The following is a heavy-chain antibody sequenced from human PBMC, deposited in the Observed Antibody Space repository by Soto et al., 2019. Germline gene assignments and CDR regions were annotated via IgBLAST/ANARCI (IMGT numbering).Heavy chain of an antibody. CDR2: IYHSGST. CDR1: GGSISSGGYS. V-gene: IGHV4-30-2*01. D-gene: IGHD1-1*01. Sequence: PSATQSITGAVSGGSISSGGYSWSWIRQPPGKGLEWIGYIYHSGSTYYNPSLKSRVTISVDRSKNQFSLKLSSVTAADTAVYYCARDGKGWFDPWGQGTLVTVSS. CDR3: ARDGKGWFDP. J-gene: IGHJ5*02.